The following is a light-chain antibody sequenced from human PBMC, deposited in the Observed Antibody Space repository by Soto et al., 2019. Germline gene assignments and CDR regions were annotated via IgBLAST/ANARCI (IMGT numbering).Light chain of an antibody. CDR2: AAS. V-gene: IGKV1-8*01. CDR1: QGISSY. Sequence: IQMTQSPSSLSASVGDSLTITCRASQGISSYLAWYQQKPGKAPKLLIYAASTLQSGVPSRFSGSGSGTDFTLTISCLQSEDFATYYCQQYYSYPRTFGQGTKVDIK. J-gene: IGKJ1*01. CDR3: QQYYSYPRT.